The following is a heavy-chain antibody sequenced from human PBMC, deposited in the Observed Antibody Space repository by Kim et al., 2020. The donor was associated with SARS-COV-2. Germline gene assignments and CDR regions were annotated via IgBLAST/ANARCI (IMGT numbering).Heavy chain of an antibody. D-gene: IGHD3-10*01. CDR2: VYYSGTT. V-gene: IGHV4-59*01. CDR3: ASSFRVGSGGYFCDHYYG. J-gene: IGHJ6*01. CDR1: GGFISSYY. Sequence: SETLSLTCTVSGGFISSYYWSWIRQPPGKGLEWIGYVYYSGTTNYNPSLKSRVAISVDASKNQFSLTLASVTGADTAVYYCASSFRVGSGGYFCDHYYG.